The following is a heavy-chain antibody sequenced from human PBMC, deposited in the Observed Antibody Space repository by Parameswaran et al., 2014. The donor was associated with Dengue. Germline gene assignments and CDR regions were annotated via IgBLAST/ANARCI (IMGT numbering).Heavy chain of an antibody. D-gene: IGHD3-3*01. Sequence: WIRQPPGKGLEWVSAISGSGGSTYYADSVKGRFTISRDNSKNTLYLQMNSLRAEDTAVYYCAKHTLNYDFWSGLDYWGQGTLVTVSS. CDR3: AKHTLNYDFWSGLDY. J-gene: IGHJ4*02. CDR2: ISGSGGST. V-gene: IGHV3-23*01.